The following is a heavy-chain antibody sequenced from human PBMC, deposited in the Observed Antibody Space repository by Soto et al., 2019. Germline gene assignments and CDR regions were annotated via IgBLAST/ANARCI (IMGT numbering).Heavy chain of an antibody. J-gene: IGHJ1*01. V-gene: IGHV3-53*01. CDR1: GFTVSSNY. D-gene: IGHD3-22*01. Sequence: EVQLVESGGGLIQPGGSLRLSCAASGFTVSSNYMSWVRQAPGKGLEWVSVIYSGGSTYYADSVKGRFTISRDNSKNTMYLQIISLRAEDGAVYYCASERVESGYAEYFQHWGQGTLVTVSS. CDR2: IYSGGST. CDR3: ASERVESGYAEYFQH.